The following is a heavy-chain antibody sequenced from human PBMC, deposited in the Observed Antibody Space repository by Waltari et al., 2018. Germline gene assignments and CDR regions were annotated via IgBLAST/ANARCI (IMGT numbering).Heavy chain of an antibody. D-gene: IGHD3-3*01. V-gene: IGHV3-7*01. CDR2: IKQDGSEI. Sequence: EVQLVESGGGLVQPGGSLRLSCAASGFTVSNYWMTWVRQAPGKGVEWAANIKQDGSEIYYVDSVKGRFTISRDNAKNSLFLQMNSLRAEDTAIYYCASDGVSSEYWGQGTLVTVSS. CDR3: ASDGVSSEY. CDR1: GFTVSNYW. J-gene: IGHJ4*02.